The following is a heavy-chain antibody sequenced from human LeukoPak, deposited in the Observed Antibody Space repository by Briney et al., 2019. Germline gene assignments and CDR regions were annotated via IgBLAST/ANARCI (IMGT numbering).Heavy chain of an antibody. V-gene: IGHV3-23*01. CDR3: AKAAYGDYVNWFDP. CDR2: IGGIGAST. CDR1: GFTFSSHA. J-gene: IGHJ5*02. D-gene: IGHD4-17*01. Sequence: GGSLRLSCAASGFTFSSHAMTWVRQAPGKVLEWVSSIGGIGASTYYAGSVKGRFTISRDNSKNTLYLQMNSLRAEDTALYYCAKAAYGDYVNWFDPWGQGILVIVSS.